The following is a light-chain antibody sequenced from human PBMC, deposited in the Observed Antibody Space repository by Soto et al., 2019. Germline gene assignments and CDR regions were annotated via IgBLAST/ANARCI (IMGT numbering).Light chain of an antibody. V-gene: IGKV1-33*01. J-gene: IGKJ3*01. Sequence: DIQMTQSPSSLSASVRDRVTITCQASQDISNYLNWYQQKPRKAPKLLICDASNLEPGVPSRFSGSGSGTDFTFTISSLQPEDTATYYCQQYDNLPFTFGPGTKVDIK. CDR1: QDISNY. CDR3: QQYDNLPFT. CDR2: DAS.